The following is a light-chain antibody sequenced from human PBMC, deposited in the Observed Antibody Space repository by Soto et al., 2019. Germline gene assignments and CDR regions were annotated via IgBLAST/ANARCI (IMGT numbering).Light chain of an antibody. CDR3: TSYAGSDNVI. CDR2: EVI. CDR1: SSDVGGHNY. J-gene: IGLJ2*01. V-gene: IGLV2-8*01. Sequence: QSALTQPPSASGSPGQSGTISCTGTSSDVGGHNYVSWYQQHPGKAPKLLIYEVIQRPSGVPDRFSGSKSGNTASLTVSGLQAEDEADYYCTSYAGSDNVIFGGGTKLTVL.